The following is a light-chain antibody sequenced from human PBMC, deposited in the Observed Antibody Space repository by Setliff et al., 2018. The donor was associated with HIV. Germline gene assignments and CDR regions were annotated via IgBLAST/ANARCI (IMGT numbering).Light chain of an antibody. CDR1: SSNIGRNT. V-gene: IGLV1-44*01. CDR2: TNN. Sequence: KRVTISCSGSSSNIGRNTVNWYQQLPGTAPKLLIYTNNQRPSGVPDRFSGSKSGTSASLAISGLQSEDEADYHCASWDDSLNGWVFGGGT. J-gene: IGLJ3*02. CDR3: ASWDDSLNGWV.